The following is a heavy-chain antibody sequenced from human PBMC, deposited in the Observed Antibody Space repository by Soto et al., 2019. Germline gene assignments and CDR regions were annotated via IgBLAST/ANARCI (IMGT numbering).Heavy chain of an antibody. CDR3: ARSPFIDYCSMDV. V-gene: IGHV1-8*01. CDR1: GYSFTSYD. Sequence: QVQLVQSGAEVKKPGASVMLSCKASGYSFTSYDINWVRQAAGQGLEWVGWINPNSGNTDYAQKFQGRVTMTRDTSIRTAYMELSSLRSEDTAVYYCARSPFIDYCSMDVWGKGTTVTVSS. J-gene: IGHJ6*03. CDR2: INPNSGNT. D-gene: IGHD2-15*01.